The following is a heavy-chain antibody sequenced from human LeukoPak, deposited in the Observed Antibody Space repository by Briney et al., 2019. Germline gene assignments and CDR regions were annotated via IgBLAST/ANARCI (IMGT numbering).Heavy chain of an antibody. J-gene: IGHJ3*02. V-gene: IGHV1-2*02. CDR2: INPNSGGT. D-gene: IGHD3-16*02. Sequence: ASVKVSCKASGYTFTDYYMHWVRQAPGQGLEWMGWINPNSGGTNYAQKFQGRVTMTRDTSISTAYMELSRLRSDDTAVYYCARGPRGDYVWGSYRPSKNDAFDIWGQGTMVTVSS. CDR1: GYTFTDYY. CDR3: ARGPRGDYVWGSYRPSKNDAFDI.